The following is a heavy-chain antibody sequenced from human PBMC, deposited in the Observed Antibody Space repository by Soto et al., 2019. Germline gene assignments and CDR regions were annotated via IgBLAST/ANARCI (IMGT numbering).Heavy chain of an antibody. Sequence: QVQLQQWGAGLLKPSETLSLTCAVYGGSFSGYYWSWIRQPPGKGLECIGEINHSGSTNYNPSLKSRVTIAVDTSKNQFSLKLSSVTAADTAVYYCARKGTGELLHYYYYGMDVWGQGTTVTVSS. CDR3: ARKGTGELLHYYYYGMDV. D-gene: IGHD1-26*01. V-gene: IGHV4-34*01. CDR2: INHSGST. J-gene: IGHJ6*02. CDR1: GGSFSGYY.